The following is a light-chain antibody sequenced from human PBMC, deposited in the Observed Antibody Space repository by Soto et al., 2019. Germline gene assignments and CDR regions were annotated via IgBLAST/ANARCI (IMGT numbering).Light chain of an antibody. V-gene: IGLV2-8*01. CDR1: SSDIGGYNF. J-gene: IGLJ1*01. CDR2: EVT. Sequence: QSVLTQPPSASGSPGQSVTISCTGTSSDIGGYNFVSWYQHRPGKAPKLMIFEVTKRPSGVPDRFSGSKSGNTASLTVSGLQAEDEADYYCSSYAGSNIWYLFGTGTKVTVL. CDR3: SSYAGSNIWYL.